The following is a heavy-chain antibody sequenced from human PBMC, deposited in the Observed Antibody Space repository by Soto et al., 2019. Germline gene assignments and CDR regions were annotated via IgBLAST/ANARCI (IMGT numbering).Heavy chain of an antibody. D-gene: IGHD2-2*01. CDR2: IHHSDST. Sequence: SETLSLTCTVSGGSISSGAYYWTWIRQHPGKGLEWIGYIHHSDSTHYNPSLRSRITISVDTSENQFSLKLSSVTAADTAVYYCATGGTSWLFDYWGQGTQVTVS. CDR3: ATGGTSWLFDY. CDR1: GGSISSGAYY. V-gene: IGHV4-31*03. J-gene: IGHJ4*02.